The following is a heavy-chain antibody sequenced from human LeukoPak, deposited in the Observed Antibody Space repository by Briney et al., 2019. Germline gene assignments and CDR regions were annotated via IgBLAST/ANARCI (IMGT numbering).Heavy chain of an antibody. J-gene: IGHJ3*02. CDR2: ISGRGGST. D-gene: IGHD2-21*01. CDR1: GFTFSSYG. V-gene: IGHV3-23*01. CDR3: AGDRAYPNDVFNI. Sequence: GGSLRLSRAASGFTFSSYGMSWVRQAPGKGLEWVSAISGRGGSTYYADSVKGRFTISRDNSKNTLYLHMNSLRDEDTALYYCAGDRAYPNDVFNIWGQGTMITVS.